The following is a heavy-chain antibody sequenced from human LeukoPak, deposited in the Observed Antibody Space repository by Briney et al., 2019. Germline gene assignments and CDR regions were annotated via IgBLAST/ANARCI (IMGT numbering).Heavy chain of an antibody. CDR1: GGSFSGYY. V-gene: IGHV4-34*01. CDR3: AREAGYSYGYDY. J-gene: IGHJ4*02. Sequence: SETLSLTCAVYGGSFSGYYWSWIRQPPGKGLEWIGEINHSGSTNYNPSLKSRVTISVDTSKNQFSLKLSSVTAADTAVYYCAREAGYSYGYDYWGQGTLVTVSS. D-gene: IGHD5-18*01. CDR2: INHSGST.